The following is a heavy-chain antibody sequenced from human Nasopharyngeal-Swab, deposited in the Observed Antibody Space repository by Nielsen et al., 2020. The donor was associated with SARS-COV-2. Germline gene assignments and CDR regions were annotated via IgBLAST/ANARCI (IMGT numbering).Heavy chain of an antibody. V-gene: IGHV3-48*04. D-gene: IGHD2-2*01. CDR3: ARWRGSTTWYFDY. CDR1: GFPLKNYN. J-gene: IGHJ4*02. CDR2: ISVSSLTS. Sequence: LSHTCAVSGFPLKNYNMIWVRQAPGKGLEWLSYISVSSLTSYYADSVKGRFTISRDNAKNTLYLEINSLRVEDTAVYYCARWRGSTTWYFDYWGQGTLVTVSS.